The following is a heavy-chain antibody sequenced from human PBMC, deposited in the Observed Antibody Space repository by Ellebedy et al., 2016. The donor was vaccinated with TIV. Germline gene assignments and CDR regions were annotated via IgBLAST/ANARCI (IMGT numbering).Heavy chain of an antibody. CDR3: ALWFGEFSGFDY. D-gene: IGHD3-10*01. CDR2: ISPNSGGT. J-gene: IGHJ4*02. Sequence: ASVKVSCKASGYTFTGYYMHWVRQAPGQGLEWMGWISPNSGGTNYAQKFQGRVTMTEDTSTDTAYMELTSLRSEDTAVYYCALWFGEFSGFDYWGQGTLVTVSS. CDR1: GYTFTGYY. V-gene: IGHV1-2*02.